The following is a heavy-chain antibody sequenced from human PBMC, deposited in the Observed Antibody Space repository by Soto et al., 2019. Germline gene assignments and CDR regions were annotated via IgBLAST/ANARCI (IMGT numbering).Heavy chain of an antibody. CDR1: GFTFSSYA. J-gene: IGHJ4*02. CDR3: ARGRVGTVDY. D-gene: IGHD1-26*01. Sequence: QVQLVESGGGVVQPGRSLRLSCAASGFTFSSYAMHWVRQAPGKGLEWVAVISYDGSNKYYADSVKGRFTISRDNSKNTLYLQMNSLRAEYTAVYYCARGRVGTVDYWGQGTLVTVSS. CDR2: ISYDGSNK. V-gene: IGHV3-30-3*01.